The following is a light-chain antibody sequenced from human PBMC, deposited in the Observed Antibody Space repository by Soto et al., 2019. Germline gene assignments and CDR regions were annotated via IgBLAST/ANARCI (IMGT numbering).Light chain of an antibody. CDR2: DVT. CDR3: CSYAGSYTWV. Sequence: QSALTQPRSVSGSPGQSVTISCTGTSSDVGDYHYVSWYQHHPGKAPKLMIYDVTKRPSGVPNRFSGSKSGNTASLTISGLQAEYEADYYSCSYAGSYTWVFGGGTKLTVL. CDR1: SSDVGDYHY. V-gene: IGLV2-11*01. J-gene: IGLJ3*02.